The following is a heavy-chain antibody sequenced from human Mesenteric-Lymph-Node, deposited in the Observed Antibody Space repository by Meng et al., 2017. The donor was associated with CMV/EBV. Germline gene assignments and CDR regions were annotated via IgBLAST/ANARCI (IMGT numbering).Heavy chain of an antibody. CDR2: IYHSGNT. V-gene: IGHV4-4*01. D-gene: IGHD3-22*01. CDR1: GGSISSKTW. Sequence: GSLRLSCAVSGGSISSKTWCSWVRQAPGKGLEWIGEIYHSGNTNYNPSVMSRVTMSVDKSKNQFSLRLTSVTAADTAVYFCARFYGSGYSYPFDSWGPGTLVTVSS. J-gene: IGHJ4*02. CDR3: ARFYGSGYSYPFDS.